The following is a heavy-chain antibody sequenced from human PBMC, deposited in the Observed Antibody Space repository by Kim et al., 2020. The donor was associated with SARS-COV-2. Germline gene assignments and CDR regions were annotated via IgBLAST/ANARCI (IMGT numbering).Heavy chain of an antibody. CDR3: AKIGAPILWFGEAMIYFDY. J-gene: IGHJ4*02. V-gene: IGHV3-23*01. CDR1: GFTFSSYA. CDR2: ISGSGGST. D-gene: IGHD3-10*01. Sequence: GGSLRLSCAASGFTFSSYAMSWVRQAPGKGLEWVSAISGSGGSTYYADSVKGRFTISRDNSKNTLYLQMNSLRAEDTAVYYCAKIGAPILWFGEAMIYFDYWGQGTLVTVSS.